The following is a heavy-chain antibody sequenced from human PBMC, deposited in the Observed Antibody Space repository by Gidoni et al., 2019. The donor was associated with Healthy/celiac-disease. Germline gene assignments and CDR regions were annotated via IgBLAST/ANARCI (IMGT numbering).Heavy chain of an antibody. D-gene: IGHD6-6*01. Sequence: QVQLQESGPGLVKPSETLSLTCTVSGGSISSYYWSWIRQPPGKGLEWIGYIYYSGSTNYNPSLKSRVTISVDTSKNQFSLKLSSVTAADTAVYYCARAGSSSSFGLFDYWGRGTLVTVSS. CDR3: ARAGSSSSFGLFDY. CDR1: GGSISSYY. CDR2: IYYSGST. J-gene: IGHJ4*02. V-gene: IGHV4-59*01.